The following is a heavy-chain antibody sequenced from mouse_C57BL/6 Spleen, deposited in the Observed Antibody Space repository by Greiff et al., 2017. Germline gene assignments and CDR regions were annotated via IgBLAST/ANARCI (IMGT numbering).Heavy chain of an antibody. J-gene: IGHJ1*03. CDR2: ISPNNGGT. CDR1: GYTFTDYN. CDR3: ASELGRYNEV. D-gene: IGHD4-1*01. V-gene: IGHV1-18*01. Sequence: EVQLQLSGPELVKPGASVMIPCKASGYTFTDYNMDWVKQSHGKSLEWIGDISPNNGGTIYNQKFKGKATLTVGKSSSTAYMELRSLTSEDTAVYYCASELGRYNEVWGTGTTVTVSS.